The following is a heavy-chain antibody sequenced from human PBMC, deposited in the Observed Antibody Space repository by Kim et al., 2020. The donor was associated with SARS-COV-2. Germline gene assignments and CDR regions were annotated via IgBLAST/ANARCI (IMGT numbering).Heavy chain of an antibody. Sequence: SKGRVTITADASTSTAYMELSSLRSEDTAVYYCARSIDYDILTGYSPFDYWGQGTLVTVSS. D-gene: IGHD3-9*01. J-gene: IGHJ4*02. V-gene: IGHV1-69*01. CDR3: ARSIDYDILTGYSPFDY.